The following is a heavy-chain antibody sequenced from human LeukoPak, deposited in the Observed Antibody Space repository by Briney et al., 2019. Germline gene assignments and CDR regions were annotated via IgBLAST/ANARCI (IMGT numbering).Heavy chain of an antibody. Sequence: TGGSLRLSCAASGFTFSDYYMSWIRQAPGKGLEWVSYISSSSSYTNYADSVKGRFTISRDNAKNSLYLQMNSLRAEDTAVYYCARESKGKSSSFDSWGQGTRVTVSS. CDR1: GFTFSDYY. J-gene: IGHJ4*02. CDR2: ISSSSSYT. V-gene: IGHV3-11*06. D-gene: IGHD5/OR15-5a*01. CDR3: ARESKGKSSSFDS.